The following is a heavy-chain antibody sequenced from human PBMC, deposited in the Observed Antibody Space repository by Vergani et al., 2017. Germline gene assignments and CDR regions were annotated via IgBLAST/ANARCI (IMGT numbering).Heavy chain of an antibody. Sequence: VQLVESGGGLVKPGGSLRLSCAASGFTFSNAWMSWVRQAPGKGLEWVGRIKSKTDGGTTDYAAPVKGRFTISRDDSKNTLYLQMNSLKTEDTAVYYCTTSIAVAGYFDYWGQGTLVTVSS. J-gene: IGHJ4*02. D-gene: IGHD6-19*01. CDR1: GFTFSNAW. V-gene: IGHV3-15*01. CDR3: TTSIAVAGYFDY. CDR2: IKSKTDGGTT.